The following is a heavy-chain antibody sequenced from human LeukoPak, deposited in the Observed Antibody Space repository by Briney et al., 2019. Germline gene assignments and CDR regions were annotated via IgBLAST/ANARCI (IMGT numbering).Heavy chain of an antibody. CDR3: ASTRLADTAMVPPYYYYGMDV. CDR2: IHSGGST. Sequence: GGSLRLSCAASGFTVSSNYMSWVRQAPGKGLEWVSVIHSGGSTYYADSVKGRFTISRDNSKNTLYLQMNSLRAEDTAVYYCASTRLADTAMVPPYYYYGMDVWGQGTTVTVSS. J-gene: IGHJ6*02. CDR1: GFTVSSNY. V-gene: IGHV3-53*01. D-gene: IGHD5-18*01.